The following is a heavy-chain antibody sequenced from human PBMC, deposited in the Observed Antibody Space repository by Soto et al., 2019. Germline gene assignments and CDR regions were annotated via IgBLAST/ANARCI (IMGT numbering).Heavy chain of an antibody. CDR3: AKLPVFGQLAPNRYYFDY. J-gene: IGHJ4*02. D-gene: IGHD6-6*01. CDR2: ISGSGGST. CDR1: GFTFSSYA. V-gene: IGHV3-23*01. Sequence: GGSLRLSCAASGFTFSSYAMSWVRQAPGKGLEWVSAISGSGGSTYYADSVKGRFTISRDNSKNTLYLQMNSLRAEDTAVYYCAKLPVFGQLAPNRYYFDYWGQGTLVTVSS.